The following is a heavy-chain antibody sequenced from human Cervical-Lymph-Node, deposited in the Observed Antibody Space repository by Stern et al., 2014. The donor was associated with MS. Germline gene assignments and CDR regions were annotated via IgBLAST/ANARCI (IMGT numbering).Heavy chain of an antibody. Sequence: VQLVESGAEVKKPGASVQVSCKASEYTLATFLFTWNRRAPGKGLEWMGVINPSGGFTTYAQRFQGRFTMTRDTSTSTVFMKLSSLTSEDTAVYYCASARNTAFDIWGQGTSVIVSS. J-gene: IGHJ3*02. CDR2: INPSGGFT. CDR1: EYTLATF. V-gene: IGHV1-46*03. CDR3: ASARNTAFDI.